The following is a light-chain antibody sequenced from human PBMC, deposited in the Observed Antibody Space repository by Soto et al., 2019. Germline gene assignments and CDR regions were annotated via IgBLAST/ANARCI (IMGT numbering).Light chain of an antibody. CDR2: KIS. Sequence: DIVMTQTPLSSPVTLGQPASISCRSSQSLVHGDGNTYLSWLQQRPGQPPRLLIYKISKRSSGVPDRFSGSGAGTDFTLKISKVEAEDVGVYYCMQATQLPGTFGQGTRLEIK. CDR1: QSLVHGDGNTY. CDR3: MQATQLPGT. V-gene: IGKV2-24*01. J-gene: IGKJ2*01.